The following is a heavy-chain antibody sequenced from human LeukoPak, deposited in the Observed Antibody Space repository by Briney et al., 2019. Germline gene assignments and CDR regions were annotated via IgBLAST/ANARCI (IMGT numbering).Heavy chain of an antibody. CDR3: TRDRQVGSNIDVFDL. CDR2: ISGTSSYI. V-gene: IGHV3-21*01. J-gene: IGHJ3*01. D-gene: IGHD1-26*01. CDR1: GFTFSSYS. Sequence: GGSLRLSCAASGFTFSSYSMNWARQAPGKGLEWVSSISGTSSYIYYADSVKGRFTISRNNANNSVYLQINSLRAEDTAVYYCTRDRQVGSNIDVFDLWGQGTMVTVSS.